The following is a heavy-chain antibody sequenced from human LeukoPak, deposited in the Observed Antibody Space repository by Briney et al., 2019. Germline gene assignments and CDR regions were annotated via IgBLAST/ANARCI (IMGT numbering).Heavy chain of an antibody. Sequence: KAGGSLRLSCAVSGFTFTDTYMTWIRQAPGKGLESLSYISPSGTDISYADSVKSRFTISRDNAKNSLYLQMNSLRAEDTAVYYCARGTMFPYYFDYWGQGSLVTVSS. CDR1: GFTFTDTY. V-gene: IGHV3-11*04. CDR2: ISPSGTDI. D-gene: IGHD3-10*02. J-gene: IGHJ4*02. CDR3: ARGTMFPYYFDY.